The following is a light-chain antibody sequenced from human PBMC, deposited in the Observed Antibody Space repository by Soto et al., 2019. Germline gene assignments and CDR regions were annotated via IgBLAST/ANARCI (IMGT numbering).Light chain of an antibody. Sequence: EIVLTQTPGTLSLSPGERATLSCRASQSVSHNYLAWYQQKPGPSPTLLIYSASSRSTGSPDRFRGSGSGTDFILTISRLEPEDFAVYYCQQYDRSYTFGQGTKVDIK. CDR3: QQYDRSYT. V-gene: IGKV3-20*01. CDR1: QSVSHNY. J-gene: IGKJ1*01. CDR2: SAS.